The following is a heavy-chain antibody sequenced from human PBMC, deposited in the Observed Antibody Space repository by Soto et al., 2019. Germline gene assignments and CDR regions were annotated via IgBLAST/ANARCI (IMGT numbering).Heavy chain of an antibody. V-gene: IGHV4-30-2*06. Sequence: SETLSLTCSVSGGSISSGAYSWSWIRQSPGRGLEWIAYIYPSGTTFYNPSFKSRVALSVDTSQKQFSLKMTSVTAADTAIYYCARVATSDHFDFWGQGILVTVSS. CDR3: ARVATSDHFDF. CDR2: IYPSGTT. D-gene: IGHD1-26*01. J-gene: IGHJ4*02. CDR1: GGSISSGAYS.